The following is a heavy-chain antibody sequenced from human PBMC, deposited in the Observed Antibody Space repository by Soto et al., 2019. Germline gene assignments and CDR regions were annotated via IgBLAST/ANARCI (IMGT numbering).Heavy chain of an antibody. D-gene: IGHD3-22*01. J-gene: IGHJ3*02. Sequence: GGSLRLSCAASGFTVSSNYMSWVRQAPGKGLEWVSVIYSCGSTYYADSVKGRFTISRHNSKNTLYLQMNSLRAEDTAVYYCARNRYYYDCSGYYAFDIWGQGTMVTVSS. CDR3: ARNRYYYDCSGYYAFDI. CDR2: IYSCGST. V-gene: IGHV3-66*01. CDR1: GFTVSSNY.